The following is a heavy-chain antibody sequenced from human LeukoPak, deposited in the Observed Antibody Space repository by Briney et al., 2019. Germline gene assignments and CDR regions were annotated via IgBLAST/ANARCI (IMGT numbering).Heavy chain of an antibody. D-gene: IGHD2-15*01. CDR1: GASITNYY. Sequence: PSETLSLTCTVSGASITNYYWNWIRQPPGKGLEWIGYFYYSGSDNYNPSLKSRITISVDTSKNQFSLKLSSVTVADTAVYYCVRGYCSGATCYHFDYWGQGTLVTVSS. CDR3: VRGYCSGATCYHFDY. CDR2: FYYSGSD. J-gene: IGHJ4*02. V-gene: IGHV4-59*01.